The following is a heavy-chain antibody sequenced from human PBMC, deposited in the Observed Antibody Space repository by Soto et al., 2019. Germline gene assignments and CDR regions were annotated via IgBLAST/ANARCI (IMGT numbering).Heavy chain of an antibody. D-gene: IGHD3-22*01. CDR3: AHRRYDSSGSHPFDP. CDR2: IYWADDK. V-gene: IGHV2-5*02. Sequence: QITLKESGPTLVKPTQTLTLTCTFSGFSLSTSGVGVGWFRQPPGKDLEWLALIYWADDKRYSPSLKSRLTITKDTYKTQVALTMTNMDPVDTATYYCAHRRYDSSGSHPFDPWGQGPLVTVSS. J-gene: IGHJ5*02. CDR1: GFSLSTSGVG.